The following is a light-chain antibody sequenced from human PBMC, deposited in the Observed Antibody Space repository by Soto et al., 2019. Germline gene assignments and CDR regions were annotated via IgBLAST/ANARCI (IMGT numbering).Light chain of an antibody. V-gene: IGKV3-15*01. Sequence: EIVMTQSPATLSVSPGERATLSCRASQSISSNLAWYRQKPGQAPRLLIYGASTRATGIPARFSGSGSGTEFTLTISSLQSEDFAVYYCQQYINWPPETFGQGTKVEVK. CDR1: QSISSN. CDR2: GAS. CDR3: QQYINWPPET. J-gene: IGKJ1*01.